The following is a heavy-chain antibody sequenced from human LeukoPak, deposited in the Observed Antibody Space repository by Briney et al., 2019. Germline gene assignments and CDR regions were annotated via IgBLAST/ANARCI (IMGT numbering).Heavy chain of an antibody. CDR3: ARGRLVGARTPRNSPLDY. D-gene: IGHD1-26*01. V-gene: IGHV4-59*01. Sequence: SETLSLTCTVSGGSISSYYWSWIRQPPGKGLEWIGFIFYSGTTNYNPSLKSRVTISVDTSKNQFSLKLSSVTAADTAVYYCARGRLVGARTPRNSPLDYWGQGTLVTVSS. CDR2: IFYSGTT. J-gene: IGHJ4*02. CDR1: GGSISSYY.